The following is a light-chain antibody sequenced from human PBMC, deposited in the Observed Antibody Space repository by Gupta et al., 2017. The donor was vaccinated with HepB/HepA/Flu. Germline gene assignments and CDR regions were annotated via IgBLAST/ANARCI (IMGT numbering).Light chain of an antibody. CDR1: QSISSY. J-gene: IGKJ3*01. V-gene: IGKV1-39*01. CDR3: QQSYSTPFT. CDR2: AAS. Sequence: DIQMTQSPSSLSASVGDRVTITCRASQSISSYLNWYQQKPGKVPKLLIYAASSLQSGVPSRFSGSGSWTDFTLTIISMIPEDFATYYCQQSYSTPFTFGPGTKVDIK.